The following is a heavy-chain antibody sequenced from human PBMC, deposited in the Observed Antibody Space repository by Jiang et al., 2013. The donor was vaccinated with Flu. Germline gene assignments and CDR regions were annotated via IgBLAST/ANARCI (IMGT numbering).Heavy chain of an antibody. D-gene: IGHD6-6*01. Sequence: GAEVKKPGESLRISCKGSEYTFTRYWINWMRQVPGKGLEWVGKIDPSDSYTSYSPSFHGHVTISVDKSSNTAYLQWSSLKASDTAMYYCARSQGIVRSSYDWFDPWGQGTLVTVSS. CDR1: EYTFTRYW. CDR2: IDPSDSYT. J-gene: IGHJ5*02. V-gene: IGHV5-10-1*01. CDR3: ARSQGIVRSSYDWFDP.